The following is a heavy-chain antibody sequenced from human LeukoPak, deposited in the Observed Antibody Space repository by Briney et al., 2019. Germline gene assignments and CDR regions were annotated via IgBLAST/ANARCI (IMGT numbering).Heavy chain of an antibody. J-gene: IGHJ4*02. Sequence: PSETLSLTCTVSDGSISSYYWSWIRQPPGKGLEWIGEINHSGSTNYNPSLKSRVTISVDTSKNQFSLKLSSVTAADTAVYYCARTTITIFGVVIDLFDYWGQGTLVTVSS. V-gene: IGHV4-34*01. CDR3: ARTTITIFGVVIDLFDY. CDR1: DGSISSYY. D-gene: IGHD3-3*01. CDR2: INHSGST.